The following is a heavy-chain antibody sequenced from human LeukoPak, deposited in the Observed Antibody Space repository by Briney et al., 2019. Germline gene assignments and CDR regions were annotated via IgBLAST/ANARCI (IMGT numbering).Heavy chain of an antibody. Sequence: GESLKISCKGSGYSFTSYWIGWVRQMPGKGLEWMGIIYPGDSDTRYSPSFQGQVTISADKSISTAYLQWSSLKASDTAMYYCARLYRMGGSGGYDFFWFDPWGQGTLVTVSS. CDR1: GYSFTSYW. CDR3: ARLYRMGGSGGYDFFWFDP. V-gene: IGHV5-51*01. J-gene: IGHJ5*02. D-gene: IGHD5-12*01. CDR2: IYPGDSDT.